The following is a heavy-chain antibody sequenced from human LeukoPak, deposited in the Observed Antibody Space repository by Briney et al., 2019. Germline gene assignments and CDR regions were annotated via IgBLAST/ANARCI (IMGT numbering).Heavy chain of an antibody. D-gene: IGHD3-22*01. CDR1: GGSISSYY. J-gene: IGHJ3*02. CDR3: VLTADYYDSSGSHDAFDI. V-gene: IGHV4-59*12. Sequence: SETLSLTCTVSGGSISSYYWSWIRRPPGKGLEWIGYIYYSGSTSYNPSLKSRVTISVDTSKNQFSLKLSSVTAADTAVYYCVLTADYYDSSGSHDAFDIWGQGTMVTVSS. CDR2: IYYSGST.